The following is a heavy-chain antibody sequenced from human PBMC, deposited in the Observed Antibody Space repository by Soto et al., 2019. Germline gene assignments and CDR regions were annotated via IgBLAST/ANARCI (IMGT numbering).Heavy chain of an antibody. CDR1: GYTFTSFG. Sequence: EASVKVSCKASGYTFTSFGITWVRQAPGQDLEWMGWISAYNGDTNYSPRLQGRITMTTDTSTSTVYMELKSLKSDDTAVHYCARDQEYSTSGLYWFDLWGQGTLVTVSS. J-gene: IGHJ5*02. D-gene: IGHD6-6*01. CDR3: ARDQEYSTSGLYWFDL. CDR2: ISAYNGDT. V-gene: IGHV1-18*04.